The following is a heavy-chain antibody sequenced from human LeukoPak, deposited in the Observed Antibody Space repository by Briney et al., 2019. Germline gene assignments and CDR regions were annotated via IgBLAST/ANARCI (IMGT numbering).Heavy chain of an antibody. CDR1: GFTFSDHY. D-gene: IGHD6-19*01. J-gene: IGHJ4*02. CDR2: ISADGDST. Sequence: GGSLRLSCAASGFTFSDHYIDWVRQAPGKGLEWVSLISADGDSTYYADLVKGRFTISRDISKNTLYLQMNRLRVEDTAVYYCAKDLDSYGSYAGKPADDWGQGTLVTVSS. CDR3: AKDLDSYGSYAGKPADD. V-gene: IGHV3-23*01.